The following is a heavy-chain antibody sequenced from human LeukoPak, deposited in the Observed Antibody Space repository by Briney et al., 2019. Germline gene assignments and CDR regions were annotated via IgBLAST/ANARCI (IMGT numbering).Heavy chain of an antibody. V-gene: IGHV1-2*02. CDR1: GYTFTGYY. J-gene: IGHJ3*02. Sequence: ASVKVSCKASGYTFTGYYMHWVRQAPGQGLEWMGWINPNSGGTNYAQKFQGRVTMTRDTSISTAYMELSRLRSDDTAVYYCARTPITMIVVHHFSSDAFDIWGQGTIVTVSS. CDR3: ARTPITMIVVHHFSSDAFDI. D-gene: IGHD3-22*01. CDR2: INPNSGGT.